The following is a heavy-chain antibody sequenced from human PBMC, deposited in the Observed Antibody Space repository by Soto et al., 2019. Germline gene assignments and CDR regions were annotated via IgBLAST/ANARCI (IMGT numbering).Heavy chain of an antibody. V-gene: IGHV3-23*01. CDR1: GFTFSSYD. CDR3: AKDQSVYDYDGYY. Sequence: PGGSLRLSCAAPGFTFSSYDMSWVRQAPGKGLEWVSAVSGGGGGTYYADSVKGRLTIPRDNSKNTLYLQMNSLRAEDTAIYYCAKDQSVYDYDGYYWGQGTLVTVSS. CDR2: VSGGGGGT. D-gene: IGHD5-12*01. J-gene: IGHJ4*02.